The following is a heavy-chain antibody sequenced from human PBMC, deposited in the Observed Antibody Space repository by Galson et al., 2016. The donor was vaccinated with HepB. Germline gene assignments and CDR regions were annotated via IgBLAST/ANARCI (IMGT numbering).Heavy chain of an antibody. CDR2: IWYDESNK. D-gene: IGHD3-10*01. CDR1: GFTFSTYG. V-gene: IGHV3-33*01. CDR3: ARPRGKGGYYYYMDV. J-gene: IGHJ6*03. Sequence: SLRLSCAASGFTFSTYGMHWVRQAPGKGLEWVAVIWYDESNKYYADSVKGRFTISRDSSKNTLYLQMNSLRAEDTAVYYCARPRGKGGYYYYMDVWGKGTTVTVSS.